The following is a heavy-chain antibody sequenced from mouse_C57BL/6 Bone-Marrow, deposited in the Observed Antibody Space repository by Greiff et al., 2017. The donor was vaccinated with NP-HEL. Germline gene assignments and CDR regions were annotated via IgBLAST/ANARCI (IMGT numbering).Heavy chain of an antibody. V-gene: IGHV5-6*01. CDR3: ARDDYYRYFDY. CDR1: GFTFSSYG. CDR2: ISTGGGYT. Sequence: EVKLQESGGDLVKPGGSLKLSCAASGFTFSSYGMSWVRQTPDKRLEWVATISTGGGYTYYPDSVQGPFTISRDNANNTLYLQLSSLKSEDSAMYYCARDDYYRYFDYWGQGTTLTVSS. J-gene: IGHJ2*01. D-gene: IGHD2-12*01.